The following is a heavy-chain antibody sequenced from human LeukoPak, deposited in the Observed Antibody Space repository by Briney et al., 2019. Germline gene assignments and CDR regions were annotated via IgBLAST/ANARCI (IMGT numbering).Heavy chain of an antibody. V-gene: IGHV1-69*05. CDR3: ASPEEDYYDSSGYYYS. CDR2: IIPIFGTA. CDR1: GGTFSSYA. J-gene: IGHJ4*02. Sequence: SVKVSCKASGGTFSSYAISWVRQAPGQGLEWMGEIIPIFGTANYAQKFQGRVTITTDESTSTAYMELSSLRSEDTAVYYCASPEEDYYDSSGYYYSWGQGTLATVSS. D-gene: IGHD3-22*01.